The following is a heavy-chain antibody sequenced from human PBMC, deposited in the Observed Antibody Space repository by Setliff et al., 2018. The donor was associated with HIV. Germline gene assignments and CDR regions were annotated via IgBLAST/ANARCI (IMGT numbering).Heavy chain of an antibody. V-gene: IGHV4-34*01. D-gene: IGHD3-3*01. Sequence: PSETLSLTCTVYGVSVIHRDQYSWSWIRQPPRQGMEWIGEINNDGGTAFRTSLTGRPTRSLDKSKNQFSLNLRSVTAADTAVYYCALRMKKEFTIFNILKTRRSWVDPWGQGTLVTVSS. J-gene: IGHJ5*02. CDR2: INNDGGT. CDR3: ALRMKKEFTIFNILKTRRSWVDP. CDR1: GVSVIHRDQYS.